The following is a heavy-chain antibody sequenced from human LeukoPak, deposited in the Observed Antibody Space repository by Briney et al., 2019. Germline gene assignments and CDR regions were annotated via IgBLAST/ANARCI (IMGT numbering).Heavy chain of an antibody. D-gene: IGHD6-19*01. J-gene: IGHJ4*02. Sequence: GGSLRLSCAASGFTVSSNYMSWVRQAPGKGLEWVSVIYSGGSTYYADSVKGRFTISRDNSKNTLYLQMNSLRAEDTAVYYCARDQEQWLASYYFDYWGQGTLVTVSS. CDR1: GFTVSSNY. CDR2: IYSGGST. CDR3: ARDQEQWLASYYFDY. V-gene: IGHV3-66*02.